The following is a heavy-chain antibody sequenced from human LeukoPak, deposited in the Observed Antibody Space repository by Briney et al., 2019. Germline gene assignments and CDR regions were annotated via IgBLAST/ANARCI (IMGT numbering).Heavy chain of an antibody. J-gene: IGHJ4*02. CDR1: GFTFSSYG. CDR2: IRYDGSNK. D-gene: IGHD3-16*01. CDR3: AKDRQQQPPLPLGYFWGGFFDY. V-gene: IGHV3-30*02. Sequence: PGGSLRLSCAASGFTFSSYGMHWVRQAPGKGLEWVAFIRYDGSNKYYADSVKGRFTISRDNSKNTLYLQMNSLRAEDTAVYYCAKDRQQQPPLPLGYFWGGFFDYWGQGTLVTVSS.